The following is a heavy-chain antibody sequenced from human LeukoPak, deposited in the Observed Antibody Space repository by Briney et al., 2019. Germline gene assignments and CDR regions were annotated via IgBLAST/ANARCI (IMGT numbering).Heavy chain of an antibody. D-gene: IGHD6-13*01. CDR1: GFTFSSYG. CDR2: ILYDGSNK. Sequence: SGGSLRLSCAASGFTFSSYGMHWVRQAAGKGGEWVAFILYDGSNKYYPHSVKGLFTISRHNSNTTLYLQMNSLRAEDTAVYYCAKTSWQPLMYYWGQGTLVTLSS. V-gene: IGHV3-30*02. CDR3: AKTSWQPLMYY. J-gene: IGHJ4*02.